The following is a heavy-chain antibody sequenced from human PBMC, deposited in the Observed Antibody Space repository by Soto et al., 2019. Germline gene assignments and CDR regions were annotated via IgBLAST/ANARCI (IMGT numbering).Heavy chain of an antibody. CDR2: IKSKTDGGTT. V-gene: IGHV3-15*01. CDR1: AFTFNNAW. J-gene: IGHJ4*02. Sequence: EVQLVESGGGLVKPGGSLRLSCAASAFTFNNAWLNWVRQAPGKGLEWVGRIKSKTDGGTTDYAAPVKGRFTISRDDSKNMLYLQMNNLITEDTAVYYCTTGLGQQLIVFDYWGQGTLLTVSS. CDR3: TTGLGQQLIVFDY. D-gene: IGHD1-1*01.